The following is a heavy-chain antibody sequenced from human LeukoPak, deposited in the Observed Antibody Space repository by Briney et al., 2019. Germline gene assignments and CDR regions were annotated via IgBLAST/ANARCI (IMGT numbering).Heavy chain of an antibody. CDR3: AKDTTPPKAGFDP. CDR1: GFTFSSYG. CDR2: IRYDGSNK. J-gene: IGHJ5*02. V-gene: IGHV3-30*02. D-gene: IGHD1-14*01. Sequence: PWGSLRLSCAASGFTFSSYGMHWVRQAPAKGLEWVAFIRYDGSNKYYADSVKGRFTISRDNSKNTLYLQMNSLRAEDTAVYYCAKDTTPPKAGFDPWGQGTLVTVSS.